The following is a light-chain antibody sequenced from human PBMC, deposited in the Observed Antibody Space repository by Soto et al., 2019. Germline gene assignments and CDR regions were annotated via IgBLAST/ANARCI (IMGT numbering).Light chain of an antibody. V-gene: IGKV1-5*01. CDR3: QQYDTYVWT. CDR2: DAS. J-gene: IGKJ1*01. Sequence: DIPMTQSPSTLSASLGDRVTITCRASRSISSWLAWYQKKPGKAPKFLIYDASNLESGVPSRFSGSGSGTEFTLTITSLQAEDSATYYCQQYDTYVWTFGQGTKVEIK. CDR1: RSISSW.